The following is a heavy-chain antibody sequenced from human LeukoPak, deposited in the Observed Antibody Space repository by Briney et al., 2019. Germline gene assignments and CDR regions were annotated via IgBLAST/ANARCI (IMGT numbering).Heavy chain of an antibody. Sequence: SETLSLTCAVYGASFSGYYWSWIRQPPGKGLEWIGEINHIGSTNYNPSLKSRVTISVDTSQNQFSLKLSSVTAAEAAVYYCARGRFGYSSSWYSGGAWFDPWAREPWSPSPQ. V-gene: IGHV4-34*01. J-gene: IGHJ5*02. CDR3: ARGRFGYSSSWYSGGAWFDP. CDR2: INHIGST. D-gene: IGHD6-13*01. CDR1: GASFSGYY.